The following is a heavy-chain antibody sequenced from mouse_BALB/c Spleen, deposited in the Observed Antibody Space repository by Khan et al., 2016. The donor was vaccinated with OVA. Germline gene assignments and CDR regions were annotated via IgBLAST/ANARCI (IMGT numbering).Heavy chain of an antibody. CDR1: GFSLTSYA. Sequence: QVQLKESGPDLVAPSQSLSITCTVSGFSLTSYAIHWVRQPPGKGLEWLVVIRSDGSTTYNSALKSRLSISKDNSKSQVFLKINSLQTDDTAMYYCARHQFPLSMDSWGQGTSVTVSS. V-gene: IGHV2-6-2*01. J-gene: IGHJ4*01. CDR3: ARHQFPLSMDS. CDR2: IRSDGST.